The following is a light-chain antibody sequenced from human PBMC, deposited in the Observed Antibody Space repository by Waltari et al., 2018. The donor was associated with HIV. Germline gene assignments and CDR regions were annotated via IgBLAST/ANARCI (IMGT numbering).Light chain of an antibody. CDR1: QSISAH. CDR2: AAS. Sequence: DIQMTQSPSSLSASVGDRVNIACRASQSISAHLNWYQQKPGKVPKLLIYAASSLQSGVPSRFSGSGSGTDFTLTISSLQPEDFAVYYCQHFGTSRWTFGPGTKVEIK. V-gene: IGKV1-39*01. J-gene: IGKJ1*01. CDR3: QHFGTSRWT.